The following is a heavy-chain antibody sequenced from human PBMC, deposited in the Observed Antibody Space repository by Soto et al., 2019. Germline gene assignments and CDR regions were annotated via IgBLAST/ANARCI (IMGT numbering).Heavy chain of an antibody. CDR1: GASITNYY. J-gene: IGHJ3*01. Sequence: PSETLSLTCTVSGASITNYYWGWIRQSPGKGLEFIGYIHYSGSTNYNPSLKSRVSISVDMSKNQFSLSLTSVTPADTALYYCASDAAGAFDVWGQGTMVTVSS. CDR2: IHYSGST. CDR3: ASDAAGAFDV. D-gene: IGHD6-13*01. V-gene: IGHV4-59*01.